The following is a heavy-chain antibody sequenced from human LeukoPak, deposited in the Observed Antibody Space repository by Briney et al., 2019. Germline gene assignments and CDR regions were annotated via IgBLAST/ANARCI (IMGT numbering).Heavy chain of an antibody. CDR1: GGSISSSSYY. Sequence: KPSETLSLTCTVSGGSISSSSYYWGWIRQPPGKGLEWIGSIYYSGSTFYNPSLKSRVTISVDTSKNQFSLKLSSVTATDTAVHFCARQSSTSCYIDYWGQGTLVAVSS. J-gene: IGHJ4*02. CDR3: ARQSSTSCYIDY. CDR2: IYYSGST. V-gene: IGHV4-39*01. D-gene: IGHD2-2*02.